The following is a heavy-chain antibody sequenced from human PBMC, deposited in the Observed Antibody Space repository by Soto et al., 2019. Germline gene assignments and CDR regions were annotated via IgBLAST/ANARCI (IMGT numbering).Heavy chain of an antibody. Sequence: PSETLSLTCTVSGGSIGSGGYWWSWIRQHPGRGLEWIGFVSYTGNTQYNPSLKSRVTISVDTSKNQFSLKLSSVTAADTAVYYCARLGYYDSSGYSHFDYWGQGTLVTVSS. CDR2: VSYTGNT. CDR1: GGSIGSGGYW. D-gene: IGHD3-22*01. V-gene: IGHV4-31*03. CDR3: ARLGYYDSSGYSHFDY. J-gene: IGHJ4*02.